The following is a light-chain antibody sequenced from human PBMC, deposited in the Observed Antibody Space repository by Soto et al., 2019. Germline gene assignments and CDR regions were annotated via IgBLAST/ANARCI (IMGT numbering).Light chain of an antibody. CDR2: EAT. CDR3: ISYKTDDPFV. CDR1: SSDIGASNF. J-gene: IGLJ1*01. Sequence: QSVLTQPPSVSGSPGQSITVSCTGTSSDIGASNFVSWYQHPPGRAPKVIIFEATNRPSGVSDRFSGSKAGITASLTISGLQADDEGEHFCISYKTDDPFVFGTGTKVTVL. V-gene: IGLV2-14*01.